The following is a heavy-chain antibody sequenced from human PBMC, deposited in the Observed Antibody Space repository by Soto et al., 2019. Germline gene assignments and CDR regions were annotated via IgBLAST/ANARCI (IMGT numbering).Heavy chain of an antibody. CDR3: ARQSSYGYCRCSSCYLFDY. J-gene: IGHJ4*02. V-gene: IGHV1-8*01. CDR2: MNPNSGNT. Sequence: QVPLVQSGAEVKKPGASVKVSCKAPGYTFTSYDINWVRQATGQGLEWMGWMNPNSGNTGYAQKYQGRVTMTRNTSIGTAYTELSSLRSEDTAVYYCARQSSYGYCRCSSCYLFDYWGQGTLVTVSS. D-gene: IGHD2-15*01. CDR1: GYTFTSYD.